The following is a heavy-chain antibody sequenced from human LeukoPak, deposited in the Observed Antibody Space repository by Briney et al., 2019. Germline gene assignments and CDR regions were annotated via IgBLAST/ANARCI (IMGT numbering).Heavy chain of an antibody. Sequence: GGSLRLSCAASGFTFSSYWMHWVRQAPGKGLVWVSRINSDGSSTSYADSVKGRFTISRDNAKNSLYLQMNSLRPEDTAVYYCATRVYCGGDCYSSHGMDVWGPGTTVTVSS. CDR1: GFTFSSYW. J-gene: IGHJ6*02. CDR3: ATRVYCGGDCYSSHGMDV. D-gene: IGHD2-21*02. V-gene: IGHV3-74*01. CDR2: INSDGSST.